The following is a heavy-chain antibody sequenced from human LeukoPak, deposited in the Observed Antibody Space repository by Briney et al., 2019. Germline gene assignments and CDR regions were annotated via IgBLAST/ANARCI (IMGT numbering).Heavy chain of an antibody. V-gene: IGHV4-39*02. D-gene: IGHD3-22*01. CDR3: ARESYYDSSGYSHDAFDI. Sequence: ASETLSLTCTVSGGSISSSRYYWGWIRQPPGKGLEWIGNIYYSGNTYYTPSLKSRVTISVDTSKNHFSLKLSSVTAADTAVYYCARESYYDSSGYSHDAFDIWGQGTMVTVSS. J-gene: IGHJ3*02. CDR1: GGSISSSRYY. CDR2: IYYSGNT.